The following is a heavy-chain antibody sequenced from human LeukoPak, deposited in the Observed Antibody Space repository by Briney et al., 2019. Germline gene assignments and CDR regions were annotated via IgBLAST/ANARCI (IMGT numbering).Heavy chain of an antibody. Sequence: ASVKVSCKASGYTFTSYYMHWVRQAPGQGLEWMGWINPNSGGTNYAQKFQGRVTMTRDTSISTAYMELSRLRSDDTAVYYCARAGYSSRWYEDYWGQGTLVTVSS. V-gene: IGHV1-2*02. J-gene: IGHJ4*02. D-gene: IGHD6-19*01. CDR1: GYTFTSYY. CDR2: INPNSGGT. CDR3: ARAGYSSRWYEDY.